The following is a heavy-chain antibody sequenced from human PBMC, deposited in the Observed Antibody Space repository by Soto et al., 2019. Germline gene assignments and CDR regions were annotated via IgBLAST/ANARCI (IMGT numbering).Heavy chain of an antibody. D-gene: IGHD3-3*01. CDR1: GGSISSRNW. V-gene: IGHV4-4*02. CDR3: ARLKNLEWVPSGDYYYYYGMDV. Sequence: SETLSLTCAVSGGSISSRNWWSWVRQPPGKGLEWIGEIYHSGSTHYNPSLKSRVTISVDKSKNQFSLKLSSVTAADMAVYYCARLKNLEWVPSGDYYYYYGMDVWGQGTTVTVSS. J-gene: IGHJ6*02. CDR2: IYHSGST.